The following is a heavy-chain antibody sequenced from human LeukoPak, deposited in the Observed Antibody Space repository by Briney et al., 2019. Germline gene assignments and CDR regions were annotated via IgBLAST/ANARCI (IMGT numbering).Heavy chain of an antibody. CDR3: ARDSPHTGQDPLGGDYSGDYFHY. J-gene: IGHJ4*02. Sequence: ASVKVSCKASGYTFTSYGIRWVRPAPGQGLDWMGWISAYNGNTNYAQKLQGRVTMPTDTSTSAAYMELRSLISDDTAVYYCARDSPHTGQDPLGGDYSGDYFHYWGQGTLVTVSS. D-gene: IGHD4-11*01. CDR2: ISAYNGNT. CDR1: GYTFTSYG. V-gene: IGHV1-18*04.